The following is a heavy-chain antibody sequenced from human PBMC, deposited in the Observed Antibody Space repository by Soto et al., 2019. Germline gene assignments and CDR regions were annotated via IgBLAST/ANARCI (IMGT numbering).Heavy chain of an antibody. CDR2: IIPIVGIK. CDR3: AKEAGDH. D-gene: IGHD3-10*01. CDR1: GGTFNTYA. J-gene: IGHJ4*02. V-gene: IGHV1-69*01. Sequence: QMQLVQSGAEVKERGSSVKISCKTSGGTFNTYALTWVRQAPGQGLEWIGGIIPIVGIKNDAQRFQGRVTITADESLTTAYMEMTSPRADDTADYYCAKEAGDHWGQGTLVTVSS.